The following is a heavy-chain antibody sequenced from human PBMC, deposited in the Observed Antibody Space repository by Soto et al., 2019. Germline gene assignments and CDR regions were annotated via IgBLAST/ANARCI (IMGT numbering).Heavy chain of an antibody. D-gene: IGHD6-19*01. CDR1: GFTFSDYA. V-gene: IGHV3-30*18. CDR3: AKGGRQWLVTSDFNY. Sequence: VQLVESGGGVVQPGRSLRLSCAASGFTFSDYAMHWVRQAPGKGMEWVAVVSHEGRNTHYADSVKGLFTISRDSSKNTVSLEMTSLRAEDTAGYYCAKGGRQWLVTSDFNYWGQGALVTVSS. J-gene: IGHJ4*02. CDR2: VSHEGRNT.